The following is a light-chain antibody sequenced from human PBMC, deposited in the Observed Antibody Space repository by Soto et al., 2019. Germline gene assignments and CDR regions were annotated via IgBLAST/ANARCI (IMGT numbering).Light chain of an antibody. CDR2: ATS. CDR1: QGIAPY. V-gene: IGKV1-27*01. Sequence: DVQMTQSPSSLSAFVGDRVTITCRASQGIAPYLAWFQQKPGKVPKLLSYATSTLQSGVPSRFSGSGSGTYFTLTSSRLQPEDVSTYYCQKYTSAPLTFGGGTKVEIK. J-gene: IGKJ4*01. CDR3: QKYTSAPLT.